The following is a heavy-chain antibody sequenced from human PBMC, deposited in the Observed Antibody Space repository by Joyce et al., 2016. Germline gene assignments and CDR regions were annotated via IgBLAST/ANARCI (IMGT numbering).Heavy chain of an antibody. Sequence: QVQLVESGGGVVRPGGSLRLSCVASGFPSNERGMDWVRQAPRKVLAWVALITSDGRRQLYTDSVKGRFTISRDNSRNTLYLQMDSLRPDDTAVFYCAKRGFCSGGRCYSFHFHLWGQGTLVTVSA. V-gene: IGHV3-30*18. J-gene: IGHJ4*02. D-gene: IGHD2-15*01. CDR1: GFPSNERG. CDR3: AKRGFCSGGRCYSFHFHL. CDR2: ITSDGRRQ.